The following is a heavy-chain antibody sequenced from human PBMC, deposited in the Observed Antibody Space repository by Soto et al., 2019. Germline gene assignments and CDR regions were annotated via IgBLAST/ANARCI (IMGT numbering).Heavy chain of an antibody. J-gene: IGHJ6*03. V-gene: IGHV4-59*01. CDR2: IYYSGST. D-gene: IGHD4-17*01. CDR3: ARADYGDYGLPYYYYYMDV. CDR1: GGSISSYY. Sequence: PSETLSLTCTVSGGSISSYYWSWIRQPPGKGLEWIGYIYYSGSTNYNPSLKSRVTISVDTSKNQLSLKLSSVTAADTAVYYCARADYGDYGLPYYYYYMDVWGKGTTVTVSS.